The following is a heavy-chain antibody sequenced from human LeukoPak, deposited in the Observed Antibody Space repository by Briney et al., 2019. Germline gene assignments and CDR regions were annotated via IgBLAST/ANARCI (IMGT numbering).Heavy chain of an antibody. CDR3: ARDLMEQQLVRHYYYYYGMDV. Sequence: SQTLSLTCAISGDSVSSNSAAWNWIRQSPSRGLEWLVRTYYRSKWYNDYAVSVKSRITINPDTSKNQFSLQLNSVTPEDTAVYYCARDLMEQQLVRHYYYYYGMDVWGQGTTVTVSS. CDR2: TYYRSKWYN. V-gene: IGHV6-1*01. J-gene: IGHJ6*02. CDR1: GDSVSSNSAA. D-gene: IGHD6-13*01.